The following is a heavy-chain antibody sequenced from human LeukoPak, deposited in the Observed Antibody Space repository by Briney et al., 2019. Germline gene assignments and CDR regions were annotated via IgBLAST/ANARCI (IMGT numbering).Heavy chain of an antibody. J-gene: IGHJ6*04. CDR1: GFTFSSYA. D-gene: IGHD2-2*01. Sequence: GRSLRLSCAASGFTFSSYAMHWVRQAPGKGLEWVAVISYDGSNKYYADSVKGRFTISRDNSKNTLYLQMNSLRAEDTAVYYCARDPNIVVVPAARFYYYYGMDVWGKGTTVTVSS. CDR2: ISYDGSNK. CDR3: ARDPNIVVVPAARFYYYYGMDV. V-gene: IGHV3-30*04.